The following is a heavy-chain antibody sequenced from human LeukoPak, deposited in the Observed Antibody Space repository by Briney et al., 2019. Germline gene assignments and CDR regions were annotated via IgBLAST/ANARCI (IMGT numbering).Heavy chain of an antibody. V-gene: IGHV4-59*01. CDR3: DRARYNCFDP. Sequence: SETLSLTCTVSGGSMRSFYWGWIRQPPGKGLEWIGCIYYSGSTNYHPSLKSRVTISVDTSKSQFSQNLSSVTAADTAVYYCDRARYNCFDPWGQGTLVTVSS. CDR1: GGSMRSFY. CDR2: IYYSGST. J-gene: IGHJ5*02.